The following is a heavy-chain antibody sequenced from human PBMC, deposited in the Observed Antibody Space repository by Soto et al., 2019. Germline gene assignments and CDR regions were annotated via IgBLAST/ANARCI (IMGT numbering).Heavy chain of an antibody. CDR3: VKDESINWYSGHFRH. D-gene: IGHD6-13*01. V-gene: IGHV3-9*01. CDR1: GFTFDDYA. J-gene: IGHJ1*01. Sequence: GGSLRLSCAASGFTFDDYAMHWVRQVPGKGLEWVSGINWNSGSIGYGDSVKGRFAISRDNAKNSLHLQMNSLSAEDTAFYYCVKDESINWYSGHFRHWGQGTLVTVS. CDR2: INWNSGSI.